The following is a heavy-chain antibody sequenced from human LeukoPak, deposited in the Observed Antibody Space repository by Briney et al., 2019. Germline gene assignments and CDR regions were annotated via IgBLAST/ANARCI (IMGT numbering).Heavy chain of an antibody. D-gene: IGHD2-15*01. CDR1: GFTFSSYG. V-gene: IGHV3-74*01. CDR2: INSDGGST. J-gene: IGHJ4*02. Sequence: GGSLRLSCAASGFTFSSYGMHWVRQAPGKGLVWVSRINSDGGSTSYADSVKGRFTISRDNAKNTLYLQMNSLRAEDTAVYYCARGGGGKDFDYWGQGTLVTVSS. CDR3: ARGGGGKDFDY.